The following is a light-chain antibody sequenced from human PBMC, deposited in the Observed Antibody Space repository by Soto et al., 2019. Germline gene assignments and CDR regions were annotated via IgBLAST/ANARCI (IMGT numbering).Light chain of an antibody. Sequence: EIVMTQSPATLSVSPGERVSLSCRASQSVFNNLAWYQQKPGQAPRLLIYDSVIRATGIPARFSGGGSATDFTLTISSLEPEDFAVYYCQQRSNWPPITFGQGTRL. CDR3: QQRSNWPPIT. J-gene: IGKJ5*01. CDR1: QSVFNN. CDR2: DSV. V-gene: IGKV3-11*01.